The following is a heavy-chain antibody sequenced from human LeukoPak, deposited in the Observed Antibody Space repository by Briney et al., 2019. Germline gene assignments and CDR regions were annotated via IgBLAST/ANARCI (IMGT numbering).Heavy chain of an antibody. Sequence: SETLSLTCAVYGGSFSGYYWSWIRQPPGKGLEWIGEINHSGSTNYNPSLKSRVTISVDTSKNQFSLKLSSVTAADTAVYYCARRLGKSTLYYFDYWGQGLLVTVSS. J-gene: IGHJ4*02. D-gene: IGHD3-16*01. V-gene: IGHV4-34*01. CDR2: INHSGST. CDR1: GGSFSGYY. CDR3: ARRLGKSTLYYFDY.